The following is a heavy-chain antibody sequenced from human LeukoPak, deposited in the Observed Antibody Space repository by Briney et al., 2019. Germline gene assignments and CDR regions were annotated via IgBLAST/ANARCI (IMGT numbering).Heavy chain of an antibody. V-gene: IGHV1-2*02. D-gene: IGHD6-6*01. CDR1: GYTFTGYY. Sequence: ASVKVSCKASGYTFTGYYMHWVRQAPGQGLEWMGWINPNSGGTNYAQKFQGRVTMTRDTSISTAYMELGRLRSDDTAVYFCARDWGVEARPGYMDVWGKGTTVTVSS. J-gene: IGHJ6*03. CDR3: ARDWGVEARPGYMDV. CDR2: INPNSGGT.